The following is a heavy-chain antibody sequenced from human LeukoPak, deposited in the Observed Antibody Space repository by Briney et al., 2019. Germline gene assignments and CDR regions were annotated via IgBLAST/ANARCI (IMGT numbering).Heavy chain of an antibody. CDR2: ISGGGDAT. Sequence: GGSLRLSCAASDFSFITYAMSWVRQAPGKGLEWVSTISGGGDATYYADSVKGRFTISRDNSKNTLYLQMNSLRAEDTAVYYCESYDSSGPPGRDYFDYWGQGTLVTVSS. V-gene: IGHV3-23*01. J-gene: IGHJ4*02. CDR1: DFSFITYA. CDR3: ESYDSSGPPGRDYFDY. D-gene: IGHD3-22*01.